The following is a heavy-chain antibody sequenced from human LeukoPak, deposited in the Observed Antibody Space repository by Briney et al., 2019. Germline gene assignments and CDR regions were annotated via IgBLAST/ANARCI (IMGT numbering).Heavy chain of an antibody. Sequence: GGSLRLSCAASGFTFSSYSMNWVRQAPGKGLEWVSSISSSSYIYYADSVKGRFTISRDNAKNSLYLQMNSLRAEDTAVYYCARDPPGSPYYYGMDVWGQGTTVTVSS. CDR2: ISSSSYI. J-gene: IGHJ6*02. CDR3: ARDPPGSPYYYGMDV. D-gene: IGHD6-13*01. CDR1: GFTFSSYS. V-gene: IGHV3-21*01.